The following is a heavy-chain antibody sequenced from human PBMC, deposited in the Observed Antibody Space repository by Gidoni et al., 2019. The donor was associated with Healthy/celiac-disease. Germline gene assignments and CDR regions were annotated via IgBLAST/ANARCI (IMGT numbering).Heavy chain of an antibody. J-gene: IGHJ5*02. CDR2: ISSSGSTI. D-gene: IGHD3-3*01. Sequence: QVQLVESGGGLVKPGGSLRLSCAASGFTFSDYYMSWIRQAPGKGLEWVSYISSSGSTIYYADSVKGRFTISRDNAKNSLYLQMNSLRAEDTAVYYCARARTRITIFGVVKKGEATHPWGQGTLVTVSS. V-gene: IGHV3-11*01. CDR3: ARARTRITIFGVVKKGEATHP. CDR1: GFTFSDYY.